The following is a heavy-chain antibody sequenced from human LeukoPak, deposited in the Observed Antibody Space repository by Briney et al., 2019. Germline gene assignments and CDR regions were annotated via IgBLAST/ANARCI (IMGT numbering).Heavy chain of an antibody. CDR3: ARGKDVVVTALDY. V-gene: IGHV3-48*03. D-gene: IGHD2-21*02. Sequence: GGSLRLSCAASGFTFSSYEMNWVRQAPGKGLEWISYTSSSGRTINYADSVKGRFTISGDNAKNSLYLQMNSLRAEDTAVYYCARGKDVVVTALDYWGQGTLVTVSS. CDR2: TSSSGRTI. J-gene: IGHJ4*02. CDR1: GFTFSSYE.